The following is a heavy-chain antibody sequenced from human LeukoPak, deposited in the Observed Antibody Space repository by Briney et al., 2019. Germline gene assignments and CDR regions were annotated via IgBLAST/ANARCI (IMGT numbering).Heavy chain of an antibody. D-gene: IGHD3-22*01. CDR1: GFTFSSYA. CDR3: ARSRSRDYYDSSGYPPGFDY. J-gene: IGHJ4*02. V-gene: IGHV3-23*01. CDR2: ISGSGGST. Sequence: GGSLRLSCAASGFTFSSYAMSWVRQAPGKGLEWVSAISGSGGSTYYADSVKGRFTVSRDNSKNTLYLQMGSLRAEDMAVYYCARSRSRDYYDSSGYPPGFDYWGQGTLVTVSS.